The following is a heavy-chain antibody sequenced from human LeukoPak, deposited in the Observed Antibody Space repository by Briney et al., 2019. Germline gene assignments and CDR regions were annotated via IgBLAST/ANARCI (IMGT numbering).Heavy chain of an antibody. Sequence: PGGSLRLSCAASGFTFSSYAMHWVRQAPGKGLEWVSGISWNSGSIGYADSVKGRFTISRDNAKNSLYLQMNSLRAEDTALYYCAKDGDQLRRYFDYWGQGTLVTVSS. D-gene: IGHD2-2*01. CDR1: GFTFSSYA. CDR2: ISWNSGSI. J-gene: IGHJ4*02. V-gene: IGHV3-9*01. CDR3: AKDGDQLRRYFDY.